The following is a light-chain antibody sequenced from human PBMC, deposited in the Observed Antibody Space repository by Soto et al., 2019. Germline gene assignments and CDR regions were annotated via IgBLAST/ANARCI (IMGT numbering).Light chain of an antibody. Sequence: EIVLTQSPGTLSLSPGERATLSCRASQSVSSSYLAWYQQKPGQAPRLLIYGASSGATDIPDRFSGSGSGTDFTLTISRLEPEDFAVYYCQQYGSSHTFGQGTRLEIK. CDR2: GAS. CDR3: QQYGSSHT. CDR1: QSVSSSY. J-gene: IGKJ5*01. V-gene: IGKV3-20*01.